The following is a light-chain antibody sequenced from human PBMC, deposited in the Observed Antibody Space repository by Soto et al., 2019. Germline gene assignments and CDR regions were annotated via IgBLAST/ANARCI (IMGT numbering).Light chain of an antibody. CDR3: QQHSNSPWT. V-gene: IGKV3-20*01. J-gene: IGKJ1*01. CDR1: QTISNNY. CDR2: AVS. Sequence: EIVLTQSPGTLTLSPRESAALSCRASQTISNNYLVWYRQKPGQAPRLLIYAVSSRAAGIPDRFSGSGSGTDFALTIARLEPEDSAVYYCQQHSNSPWTFGQGTRVEI.